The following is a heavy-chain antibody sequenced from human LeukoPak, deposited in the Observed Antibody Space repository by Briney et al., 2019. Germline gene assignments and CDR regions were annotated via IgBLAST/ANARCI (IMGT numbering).Heavy chain of an antibody. J-gene: IGHJ6*02. CDR3: ATKRRITMVRGGLYYYYYGMDV. CDR1: GYTFTSYD. CDR2: MNPNSGNT. V-gene: IGHV1-8*01. Sequence: GASVKVSCKASGYTFTSYDINWVRQATGQGLEWMGWMNPNSGNTGYAQKFQGRVTMTRNTSISTAYMELSSLRSEDTAVYYCATKRRITMVRGGLYYYYYGMDVWGQGTTVTVSS. D-gene: IGHD3-10*01.